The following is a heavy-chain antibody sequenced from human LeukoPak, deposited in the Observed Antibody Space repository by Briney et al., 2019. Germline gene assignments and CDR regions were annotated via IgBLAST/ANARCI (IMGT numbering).Heavy chain of an antibody. D-gene: IGHD2-2*01. CDR2: INHSGST. J-gene: IGHJ4*02. CDR3: ARGHPSSVPHYFDY. CDR1: GGSFSGYY. Sequence: SETLSLTCAVYGGSFSGYYWSWIRKPPGKGLEWIGEINHSGSTNYNPSLKSRVTISVDTSKNQFSLKLSSVTAADTAVYYCARGHPSSVPHYFDYWGQGTLVTVSS. V-gene: IGHV4-34*01.